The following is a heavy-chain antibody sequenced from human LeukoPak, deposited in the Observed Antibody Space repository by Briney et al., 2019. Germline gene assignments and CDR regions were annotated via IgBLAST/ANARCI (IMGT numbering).Heavy chain of an antibody. J-gene: IGHJ6*02. CDR2: IIPIFGTA. CDR3: ARGASYSSGWYLDYYYYGMDV. CDR1: GGTFSSYA. D-gene: IGHD6-19*01. Sequence: ASVKVSCKASGGTFSSYAISWVRPAPGQGLEWMGGIIPIFGTANYAQKFQGRVTITADESTSTAYMELSSLRSEDTAVYYCARGASYSSGWYLDYYYYGMDVWGQGTTVTVSS. V-gene: IGHV1-69*13.